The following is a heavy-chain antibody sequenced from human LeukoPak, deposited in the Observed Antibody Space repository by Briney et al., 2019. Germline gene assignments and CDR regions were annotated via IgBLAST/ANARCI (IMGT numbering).Heavy chain of an antibody. CDR3: ARGALRQIDRSPFKL. CDR2: VWDDGSKK. CDR1: GFTFSNYV. D-gene: IGHD3-9*01. V-gene: IGHV3-33*01. Sequence: PWRSLRVSGAASGFTFSNYVMDWVRQAPGKGLQWVAVVWDDGSKKHYADSVKGRFAISRDNSKNTLFLQMNSVRAEDRAVYYCARGALRQIDRSPFKLWGQGTMVTVSP. J-gene: IGHJ3*01.